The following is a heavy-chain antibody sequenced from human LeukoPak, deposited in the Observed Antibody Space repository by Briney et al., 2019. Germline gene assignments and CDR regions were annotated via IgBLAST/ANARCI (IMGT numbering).Heavy chain of an antibody. V-gene: IGHV4-34*01. J-gene: IGHJ4*02. CDR1: GGSFSGYY. Sequence: SETLSLTCAVYGGSFSGYYWSWIRQPPGKGLEWIGVINHSGITNYNPSLKSRVTISVDTAKNQFSLKLSSVTAADTAVYYCARGRIMITFGGVIADLYYFDYWGRGTLVTVSS. D-gene: IGHD3-16*02. CDR2: INHSGIT. CDR3: ARGRIMITFGGVIADLYYFDY.